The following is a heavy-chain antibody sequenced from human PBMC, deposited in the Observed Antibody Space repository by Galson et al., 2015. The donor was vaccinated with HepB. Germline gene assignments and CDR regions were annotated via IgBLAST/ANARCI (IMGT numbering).Heavy chain of an antibody. CDR2: ISTGSSSI. J-gene: IGHJ4*02. CDR3: ARDPPTDDSSGWFYFDH. D-gene: IGHD6-19*01. CDR1: GFTFSDNS. V-gene: IGHV3-48*01. Sequence: SLRLSCAASGFTFSDNSMNWVRQAPGKGLEWVSYISTGSSSIYYADSVKGRFTISRDDAKNSLFLQMNSLRAEDTAVYYCARDPPTDDSSGWFYFDHWGQGTLVTVSS.